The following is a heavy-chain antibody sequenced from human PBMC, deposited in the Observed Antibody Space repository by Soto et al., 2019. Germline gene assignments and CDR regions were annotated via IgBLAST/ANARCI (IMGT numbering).Heavy chain of an antibody. CDR2: IKQDGTEK. Sequence: GVWLRRSCSASGCSFRSTLMSWVRQAPWKGMEWVANIKQDGTEKYYVDSVKGRFTISRDNAKKLLYLQMTGLREDETAVYYCAGVRRIVVVPGARHYYRMDVLRKGTTVTVSS. J-gene: IGHJ6*04. CDR3: AGVRRIVVVPGARHYYRMDV. V-gene: IGHV3-7*01. CDR1: GCSFRSTL. D-gene: IGHD2-2*01.